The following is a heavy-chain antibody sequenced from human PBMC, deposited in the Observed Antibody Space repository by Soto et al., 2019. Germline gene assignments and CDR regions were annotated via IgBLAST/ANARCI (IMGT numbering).Heavy chain of an antibody. Sequence: APVKVSCKASGYTFTRYGIGWVRQANGQGLEWMGWISAYNGNTNYAQKLQGRVTMTTDTSTSTAYMELRSLRSDDTAVYYCGRLEGLATISYYFDYWGQGALVTVSS. V-gene: IGHV1-18*01. J-gene: IGHJ4*02. D-gene: IGHD3-9*01. CDR1: GYTFTRYG. CDR2: ISAYNGNT. CDR3: GRLEGLATISYYFDY.